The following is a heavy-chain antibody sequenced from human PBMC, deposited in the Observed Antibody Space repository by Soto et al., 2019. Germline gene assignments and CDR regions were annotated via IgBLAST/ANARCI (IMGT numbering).Heavy chain of an antibody. D-gene: IGHD3-16*01. CDR2: IHSGGST. J-gene: IGHJ6*02. CDR1: GFTVSSNY. Sequence: EVQLVETGGGLIQPGGSLRLSCAASGFTVSSNYMSWVRQAPGKGLEWVSIIHSGGSTYYADFVKGRFTISRDNSKNTLYLQMFSLRDEDTAVYYCARDSVAGGYYYYYGMDVWGQGTTVTVSS. CDR3: ARDSVAGGYYYYYGMDV. V-gene: IGHV3-53*02.